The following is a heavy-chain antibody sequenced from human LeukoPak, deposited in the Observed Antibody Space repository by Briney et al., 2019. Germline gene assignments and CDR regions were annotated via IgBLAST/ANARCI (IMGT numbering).Heavy chain of an antibody. Sequence: SETLSLTCTVSGGSISSGGYYWSWIRQPPGKGLEWIGYIYHSGSTYYNPSLKSRVTISVDGSKNQFSLKLSSVTAADTAVYYCARDRSDYYGMDVWGQGTTVTVSS. CDR3: ARDRSDYYGMDV. CDR2: IYHSGST. CDR1: GGSISSGGYY. J-gene: IGHJ6*02. D-gene: IGHD1-26*01. V-gene: IGHV4-30-2*01.